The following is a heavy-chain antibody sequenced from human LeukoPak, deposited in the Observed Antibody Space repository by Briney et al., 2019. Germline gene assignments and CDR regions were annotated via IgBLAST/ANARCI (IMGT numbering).Heavy chain of an antibody. CDR1: GFTFSSYN. CDR3: ARGLYSSGWYPPHDY. CDR2: ISSSSSYI. D-gene: IGHD6-19*01. J-gene: IGHJ4*02. Sequence: GGSLRLSCAASGFTFSSYNMNWVRQAPGKGLEWVSSISSSSSYIYHADSVKGRFTISRDNAKNSLYLQMNSLRAEDTAVYYCARGLYSSGWYPPHDYWGQGTLVTASS. V-gene: IGHV3-21*01.